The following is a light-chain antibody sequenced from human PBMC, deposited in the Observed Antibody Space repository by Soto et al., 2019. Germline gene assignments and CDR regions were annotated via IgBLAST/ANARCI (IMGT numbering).Light chain of an antibody. J-gene: IGKJ1*01. CDR1: QSISSY. CDR2: AAS. CDR3: QQSYSTPPT. V-gene: IGKV1-39*01. Sequence: DIQMTQSPSSLSASVGDRVTITCRASQSISSYLNWYQQKPGKAPELLINAASSLQSGVPSRFSGSGSGTDFTLTISSLQPEDFATYSCQQSYSTPPTFGQGTKVEIK.